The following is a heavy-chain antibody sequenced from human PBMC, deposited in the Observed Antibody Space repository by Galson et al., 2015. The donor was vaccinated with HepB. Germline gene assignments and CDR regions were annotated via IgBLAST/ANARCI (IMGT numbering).Heavy chain of an antibody. CDR2: IKSKTDGGTT. CDR1: GFTLSNAW. J-gene: IGHJ3*02. Sequence: LRLSCAASGFTLSNAWMSWVRQAPGKGLEWVGRIKSKTDGGTTDYAAPVKGRFTISRDDSKNTLYLQMNSLKTEDTAVYYCTTDQSPTVTTVAFDIWGQGTMVTVSS. D-gene: IGHD4-17*01. V-gene: IGHV3-15*01. CDR3: TTDQSPTVTTVAFDI.